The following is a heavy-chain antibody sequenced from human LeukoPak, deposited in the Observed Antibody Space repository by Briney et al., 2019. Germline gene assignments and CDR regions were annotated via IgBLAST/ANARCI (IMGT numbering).Heavy chain of an antibody. D-gene: IGHD3-3*01. J-gene: IGHJ4*02. Sequence: PGRSLRLSCAASGFTFSSYAMHWVRQAPGKGLEWVAVISYDGSNKYYADSVKGRFTISRDNSKNTLYLQMNSLRAEDTAVYYCAREALITIFGVVIHPYYFDYWDQGTLVTVSS. CDR3: AREALITIFGVVIHPYYFDY. CDR1: GFTFSSYA. V-gene: IGHV3-30-3*01. CDR2: ISYDGSNK.